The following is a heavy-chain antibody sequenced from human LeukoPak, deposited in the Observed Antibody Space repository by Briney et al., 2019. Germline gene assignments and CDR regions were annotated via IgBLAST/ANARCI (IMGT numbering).Heavy chain of an antibody. CDR2: INPSSGST. D-gene: IGHD3-10*01. V-gene: IGHV1-46*01. CDR1: GHTFTSYY. J-gene: IGHJ6*03. CDR3: ARDPGVTMVRGVIPIEYYYYYYMDV. Sequence: ASVKVSCNASGHTFTSYYMHWVRQAPGQGVEWMGIINPSSGSTIYAQKFEGRVTMTRDTSTSTVYMELSSLRSEDTAVYYCARDPGVTMVRGVIPIEYYYYYYMDVWGKGTTVTVSS.